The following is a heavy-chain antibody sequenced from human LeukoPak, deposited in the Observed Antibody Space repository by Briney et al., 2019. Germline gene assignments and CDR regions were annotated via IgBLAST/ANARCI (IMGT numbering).Heavy chain of an antibody. CDR2: IYSGGST. D-gene: IGHD5-18*01. V-gene: IGHV3-66*01. CDR1: GFTISSNF. CDR3: ARGTAQVWSYYFDY. J-gene: IGHJ4*02. Sequence: GGSLRLSCAASGFTISSNFMSWVRQAPGKGLEWVSVIYSGGSTYYAEFVKGRFTISRDNSKNTLYLQMNSLRAEDTAVYYCARGTAQVWSYYFDYWGQGTLVTVSS.